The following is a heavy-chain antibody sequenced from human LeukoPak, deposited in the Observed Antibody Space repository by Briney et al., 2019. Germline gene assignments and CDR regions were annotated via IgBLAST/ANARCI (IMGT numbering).Heavy chain of an antibody. V-gene: IGHV4-59*01. J-gene: IGHJ3*01. CDR3: ARGLGLSVAGTLRSYAFDV. CDR1: GGSISSYY. D-gene: IGHD6-19*01. CDR2: IYYSGDT. Sequence: SETLSLTCTVSGGSISSYYWSWIRQPPGKGLEWIGYIYYSGDTNYNPSPKSRVTISLDTSKNQFSLKLSSVTAADTAVYFCARGLGLSVAGTLRSYAFDVWGQGTMVTVSS.